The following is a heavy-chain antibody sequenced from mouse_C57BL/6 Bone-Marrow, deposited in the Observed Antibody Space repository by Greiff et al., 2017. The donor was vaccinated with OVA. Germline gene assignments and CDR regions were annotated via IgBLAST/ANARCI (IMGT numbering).Heavy chain of an antibody. CDR3: HSNSLYFDY. Sequence: VQRVESGAELVRPGASVTLSCKASGYTFTDYEMHWVKQTPVHGLEWIGAIDPETGGTAYNQKFKGKAILTADKSSSTAYMELRSLTSEDSAVYYCHSNSLYFDYWGQGTTLTVSS. CDR1: GYTFTDYE. CDR2: IDPETGGT. J-gene: IGHJ2*01. D-gene: IGHD2-5*01. V-gene: IGHV1-15*01.